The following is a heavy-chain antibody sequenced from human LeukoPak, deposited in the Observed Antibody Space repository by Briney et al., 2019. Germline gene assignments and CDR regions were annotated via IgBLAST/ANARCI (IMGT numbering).Heavy chain of an antibody. J-gene: IGHJ4*02. Sequence: GASVKVSCKASGYTFTSYGISWVRPAPGQGLEWMGWISAYNGNTNYAQKPQGRVTMTTDTSTSTAYMELRSLRSDDTAVYYCARANYDYVWGSYRYSYYFDYWGQGTLVTVSS. D-gene: IGHD3-16*02. V-gene: IGHV1-18*01. CDR2: ISAYNGNT. CDR3: ARANYDYVWGSYRYSYYFDY. CDR1: GYTFTSYG.